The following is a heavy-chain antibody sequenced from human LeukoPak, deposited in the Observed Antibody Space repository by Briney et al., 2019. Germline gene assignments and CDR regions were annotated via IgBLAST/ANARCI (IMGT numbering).Heavy chain of an antibody. CDR3: ARQVDTSMALPDY. CDR2: ISAYNGNT. V-gene: IGHV1-18*01. Sequence: ASVTVSCTASGYTFTIYGISWVRQAPGQGLEWMGWISAYNGNTNSAQKVQGRVTLTTDTSTNTAYMELRSLRSDDTAVYYCARQVDTSMALPDYWGQGTLVTVSS. CDR1: GYTFTIYG. D-gene: IGHD5-18*01. J-gene: IGHJ4*02.